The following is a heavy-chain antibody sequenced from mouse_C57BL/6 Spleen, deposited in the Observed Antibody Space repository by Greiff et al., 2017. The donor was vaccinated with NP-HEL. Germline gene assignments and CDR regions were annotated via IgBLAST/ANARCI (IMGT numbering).Heavy chain of an antibody. CDR2: IHPNSGST. D-gene: IGHD2-4*01. CDR1: GYTFTSYW. Sequence: QVQLQQPGAELVKPGASVKLSCKASGYTFTSYWMYWVKQRPGQGLEWIGMIHPNSGSTNYNEKFKSKATLTVDKSSSTAYMQLSSLTSEDSAVYYCARRGNDYDDAMDYWGQGTSVTVSS. J-gene: IGHJ4*01. CDR3: ARRGNDYDDAMDY. V-gene: IGHV1-64*01.